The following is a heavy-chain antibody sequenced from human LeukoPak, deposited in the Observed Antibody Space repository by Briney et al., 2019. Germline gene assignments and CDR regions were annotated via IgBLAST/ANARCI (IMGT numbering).Heavy chain of an antibody. V-gene: IGHV3-9*01. D-gene: IGHD3-22*01. Sequence: GGSLRLSCAASGFTFDDYAMHWVRQAPGKGLEWVSAINWNSGNIGYADSVKGRFTISRDNAKNSLYLQMNSLRAEDTALYYCAKDTGYYYDSSNYWVWGQGTLVTVSS. J-gene: IGHJ4*02. CDR1: GFTFDDYA. CDR2: INWNSGNI. CDR3: AKDTGYYYDSSNYWV.